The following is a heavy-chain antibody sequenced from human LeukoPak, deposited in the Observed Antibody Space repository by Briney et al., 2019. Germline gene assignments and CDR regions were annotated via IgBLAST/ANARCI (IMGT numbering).Heavy chain of an antibody. CDR1: GFTFSSYE. CDR2: ISTSGSTT. CDR3: ASDRPVVVAKKRFWYFDL. D-gene: IGHD3-22*01. V-gene: IGHV3-48*03. Sequence: GGSLRLSCAASGFTFSSYEMYWVRQAPGKGLEWVSYISTSGSTTCYADSVKGRFTISRDNAKNSLYLQMNSLRAEDTAVYYCASDRPVVVAKKRFWYFDLWGRGTLVTVSS. J-gene: IGHJ2*01.